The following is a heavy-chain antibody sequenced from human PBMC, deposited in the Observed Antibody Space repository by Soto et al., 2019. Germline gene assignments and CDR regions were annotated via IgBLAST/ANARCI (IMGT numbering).Heavy chain of an antibody. J-gene: IGHJ5*02. V-gene: IGHV1-18*04. CDR2: INPYNGNT. Sequence: QGQLVQSGVEVKKPGASVKVSCKASGYTFTNYGISWVRQAPGQELEWMGWINPYNGNTRDVQEFQGRVTTTTHTSTTTAYMELTGLKSVDTSIYYCATSSASPACPSNSGPRGGWFDPGGRGTVLIVCS. D-gene: IGHD2-2*01. CDR3: ATSSASPACPSNSGPRGGWFDP. CDR1: GYTFTNYG.